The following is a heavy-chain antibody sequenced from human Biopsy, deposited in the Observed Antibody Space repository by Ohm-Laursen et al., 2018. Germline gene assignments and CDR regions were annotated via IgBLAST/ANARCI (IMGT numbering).Heavy chain of an antibody. CDR2: MTPIP. CDR1: GYTFTSYY. J-gene: IGHJ4*02. Sequence: ASVKVSCKASGYTFTSYYMHWVRQAPGQGLEWMGVMTPIPTYAQKFQGRLTLTRDTSTSTVYMEMSSLRSEDTAIYYCARRDSLDYWGQGTLVTVSS. V-gene: IGHV1-46*01. CDR3: ARRDSLDY.